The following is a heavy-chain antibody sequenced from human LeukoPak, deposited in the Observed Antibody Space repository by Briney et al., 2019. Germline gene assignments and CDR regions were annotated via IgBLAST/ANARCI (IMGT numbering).Heavy chain of an antibody. D-gene: IGHD2-15*01. CDR3: AKVEGYCSGGSCYESPDDAFDI. CDR2: ISGSGGST. CDR1: GFTFSSYA. J-gene: IGHJ3*02. V-gene: IGHV3-23*01. Sequence: QPGGSLRLSCAASGFTFSSYAMSWVRQAPGKGLEWVSAISGSGGSTYYADSVKGRFTISRDNSKNTLYLQMNSLRAEDTAVYYCAKVEGYCSGGSCYESPDDAFDIWGQGTMVTVSS.